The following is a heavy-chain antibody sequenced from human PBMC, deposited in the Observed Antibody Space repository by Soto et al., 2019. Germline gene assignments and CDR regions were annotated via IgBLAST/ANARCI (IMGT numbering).Heavy chain of an antibody. J-gene: IGHJ5*02. CDR3: ARRIAAAGHNWFDP. CDR1: GASISNYY. D-gene: IGHD6-13*01. Sequence: SATLSLTCTVSGASISNYYWTWIRRAPGKGLEWIAYLYHSGSSKYNPSLKSRVTISVDPSKNQFSLKLSSVTAADTAVYYCARRIAAAGHNWFDPWGQGTLVTVSS. CDR2: LYHSGSS. V-gene: IGHV4-59*01.